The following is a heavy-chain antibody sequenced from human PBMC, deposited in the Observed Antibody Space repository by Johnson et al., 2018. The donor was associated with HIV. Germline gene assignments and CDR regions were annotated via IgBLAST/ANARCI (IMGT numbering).Heavy chain of an antibody. D-gene: IGHD2-2*01. J-gene: IGHJ3*02. CDR2: IKSAGSDT. CDR1: GFTFDDFG. CDR3: ARDASWDDAFDI. Sequence: VQLVESGGSVERPGGSLRLSCVASGFTFDDFGMSWVRQAPGKGLEWVSRIKSAGSDTSYADSVKGRFTISRDNAKHTLYLQMNSLRAEDTAVYYCARDASWDDAFDIWGQGTMVTVSS. V-gene: IGHV3-20*04.